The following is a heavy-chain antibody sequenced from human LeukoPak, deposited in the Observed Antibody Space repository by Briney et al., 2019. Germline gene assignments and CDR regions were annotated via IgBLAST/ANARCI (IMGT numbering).Heavy chain of an antibody. D-gene: IGHD4-17*01. Sequence: GGSLRLSCAASGFTFSNYAMTWVRLTPGKGLEWVSSIRGSGGGTSYADSVKGRFTMSRDNSKSTLYLQMNSLRAKDTALYYCGRDPNGDYVGAFDFWGQGTLVTVSS. V-gene: IGHV3-23*01. CDR1: GFTFSNYA. CDR2: IRGSGGGT. J-gene: IGHJ3*01. CDR3: GRDPNGDYVGAFDF.